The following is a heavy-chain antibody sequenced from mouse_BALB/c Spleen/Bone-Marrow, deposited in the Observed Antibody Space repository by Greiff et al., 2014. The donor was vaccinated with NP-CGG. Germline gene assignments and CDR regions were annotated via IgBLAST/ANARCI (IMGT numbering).Heavy chain of an antibody. CDR3: ARSWLRRGFDY. D-gene: IGHD2-2*01. J-gene: IGHJ2*01. CDR1: GYSITSDYA. Sequence: VQLQQSGPGLVKPSQSLSLTCTVTGYSITSDYAWNWIRQFPGNKLEWMGYISYSGSTSYNPSLKSRISITRDTSKNQFFLQLNSVTTEDTAIYYCARSWLRRGFDYWGQGTTLTVSS. CDR2: ISYSGST. V-gene: IGHV3-2*02.